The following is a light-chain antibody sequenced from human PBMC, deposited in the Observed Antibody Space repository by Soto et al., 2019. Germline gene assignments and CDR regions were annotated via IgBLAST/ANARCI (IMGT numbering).Light chain of an antibody. CDR1: QSVRSY. V-gene: IGKV3-11*01. Sequence: EIVLTQSPATLSLSPGERATLSCRASQSVRSYLAWYQQKMGQAPRLLIYDASNRATGIPARFSGSGSGTDFTLTISSLEPEDFAVYYCQQRSNWPLTFGGGTKVEIK. CDR2: DAS. CDR3: QQRSNWPLT. J-gene: IGKJ4*01.